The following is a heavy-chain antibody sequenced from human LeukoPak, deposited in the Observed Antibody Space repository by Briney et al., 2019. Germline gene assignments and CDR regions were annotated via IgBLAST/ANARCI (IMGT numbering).Heavy chain of an antibody. CDR3: ARDINSLPTE. V-gene: IGHV3-7*01. CDR1: GFTFSSYW. J-gene: IGHJ4*02. CDR2: IKQDGSDR. Sequence: PGGSLRLSCAASGFTFSSYWMSWVCQTPGKGLEWVANIKQDGSDRYYVDSVKGRFTISRDNAKNSLYLQMNSLRAEDTAVYYCARDINSLPTEWGQGTLVTVPS. D-gene: IGHD4-17*01.